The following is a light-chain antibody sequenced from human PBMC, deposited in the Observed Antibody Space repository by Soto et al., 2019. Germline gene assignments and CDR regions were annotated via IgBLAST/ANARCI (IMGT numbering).Light chain of an antibody. V-gene: IGLV1-40*01. Sequence: QSVLTQPPSVSGAPGPRVTISCTGSSSNIGAGYDVHWYQQLPGPAPKLLIYGNSNRPSGVPDRFSGSKSGTSASLAITGLQAEDEADYYCQSYDSSLSGSVFGGGTQLTVL. CDR2: GNS. J-gene: IGLJ7*01. CDR3: QSYDSSLSGSV. CDR1: SSNIGAGYD.